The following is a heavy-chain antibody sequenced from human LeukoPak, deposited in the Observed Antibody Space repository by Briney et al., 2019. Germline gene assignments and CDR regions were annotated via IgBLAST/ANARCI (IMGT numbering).Heavy chain of an antibody. CDR1: GFTFSTYG. V-gene: IGHV3-21*05. Sequence: NPGGSLRLSCAASGFTFSTYGMNWVRQAPGKGLEWVSYISHTSSYIYYADSVKGRFTISRDNAKTSLYLQMNSLRAEDTAVYYCARGVVYWGQGTLVTVSS. CDR2: ISHTSSYI. D-gene: IGHD3-3*01. CDR3: ARGVVY. J-gene: IGHJ4*02.